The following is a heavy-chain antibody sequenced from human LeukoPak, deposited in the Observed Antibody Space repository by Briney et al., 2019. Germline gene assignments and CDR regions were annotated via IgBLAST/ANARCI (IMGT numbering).Heavy chain of an antibody. J-gene: IGHJ4*02. CDR3: ASFTVAGPFDY. CDR1: GFTFSGYA. V-gene: IGHV3-30-3*01. CDR2: ISYDGSNK. D-gene: IGHD6-19*01. Sequence: GGSLRLSCAASGFTFSGYAMHWVRQAPGKGLEWVAVISYDGSNKYYADSVKGRFTISRDNSKNTLYLQMNSLRAEDTAVYYCASFTVAGPFDYWGQGTLVTVSS.